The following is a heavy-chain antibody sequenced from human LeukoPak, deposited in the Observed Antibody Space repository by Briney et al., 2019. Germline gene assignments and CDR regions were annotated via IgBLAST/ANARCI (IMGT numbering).Heavy chain of an antibody. Sequence: PSETLSLTCTVPGGSISSNSYYWGWIRQPPGKGLEWIGTIYYSGTTYYNPSLKSRVSISVDTSKNQFSLKLTSVTAADTAVYYCARHSGSFYGQYDYWGQGTLVTVSS. CDR1: GGSISSNSYY. J-gene: IGHJ4*02. CDR2: IYYSGTT. CDR3: ARHSGSFYGQYDY. D-gene: IGHD1-26*01. V-gene: IGHV4-39*01.